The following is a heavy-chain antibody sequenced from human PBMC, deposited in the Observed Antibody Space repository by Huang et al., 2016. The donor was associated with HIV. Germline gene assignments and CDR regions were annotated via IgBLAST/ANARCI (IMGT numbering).Heavy chain of an antibody. CDR2: IGAYNGNT. D-gene: IGHD6-13*01. CDR1: GYTFTSYG. J-gene: IGHJ1*01. CDR3: ARDVLVSGYSPAGYFQH. Sequence: QVQLVQSGAEVKKPGASVKVSCKASGYTFTSYGISWVRQAPGQGLEWMGWIGAYNGNTNYAQKLQGRVTITTDTSTSTAYMELRSLRSDDTAVYYCARDVLVSGYSPAGYFQHWGQGTLVTVSS. V-gene: IGHV1-18*04.